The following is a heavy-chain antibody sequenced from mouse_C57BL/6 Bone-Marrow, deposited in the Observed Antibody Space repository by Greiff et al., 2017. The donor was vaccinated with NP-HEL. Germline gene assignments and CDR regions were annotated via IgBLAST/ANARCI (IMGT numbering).Heavy chain of an antibody. D-gene: IGHD2-5*01. Sequence: EVKLVESGGGLVQPGGSLKLSCAASGFTFSDYYMYWVRQTPEKRLEWVAYISNGGGSTYYPDTVKGRFTIARDNAKNTLYLQMSRLKSEDTAMYYCARQRVYSNYWYFDVWGTGTTVTVSS. J-gene: IGHJ1*03. V-gene: IGHV5-12*01. CDR3: ARQRVYSNYWYFDV. CDR2: ISNGGGST. CDR1: GFTFSDYY.